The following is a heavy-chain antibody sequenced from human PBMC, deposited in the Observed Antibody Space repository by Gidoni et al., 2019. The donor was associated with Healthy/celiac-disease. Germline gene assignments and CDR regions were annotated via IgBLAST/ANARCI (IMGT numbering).Heavy chain of an antibody. J-gene: IGHJ6*02. CDR1: GFTFSNAW. Sequence: EVQLVESGGGLVKPGGSLRLSCAASGFTFSNAWMNWVRQAPGKGLGWVGRIKSKTDGGTTDYAAPVKGRFTISRDDSKNTLYLQMNSLKTEDTAVYYCTTDPGRYCTNGVCPKYLSYYGMDVWGQGTTVTVSS. V-gene: IGHV3-15*07. CDR3: TTDPGRYCTNGVCPKYLSYYGMDV. D-gene: IGHD2-8*01. CDR2: IKSKTDGGTT.